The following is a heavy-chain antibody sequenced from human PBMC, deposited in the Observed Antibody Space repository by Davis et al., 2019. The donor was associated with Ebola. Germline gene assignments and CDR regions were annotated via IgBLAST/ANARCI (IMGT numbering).Heavy chain of an antibody. CDR3: ARDPFSAYDFWSGPRGGMDV. J-gene: IGHJ6*03. CDR2: IKQDGSEK. Sequence: PGGSLRLSCAASGFTFSSYWMSWVRQAPGKWLEWVANIKQDGSEKYYVDSVKCRFTISRDNGKNSLYLQMNSLRAEDTAVYYCARDPFSAYDFWSGPRGGMDVWGKGTTVTVSS. V-gene: IGHV3-7*01. D-gene: IGHD3-3*01. CDR1: GFTFSSYW.